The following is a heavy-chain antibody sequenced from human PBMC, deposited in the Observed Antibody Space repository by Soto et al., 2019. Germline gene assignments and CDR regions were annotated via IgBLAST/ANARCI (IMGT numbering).Heavy chain of an antibody. CDR2: IYPSGTI. D-gene: IGHD2-21*01. J-gene: IGHJ4*02. CDR1: GGSITTSGSS. Sequence: PSETLSFTCAVSGGSITTSGSSWSWVRQPPGKGLEWIGYIYPSGTIFYNPSLNSRVTISLDTSSNQFSLRLNSVTAADTAVYYCATYSAYAKYYFDYWGRGTQVTVSS. CDR3: ATYSAYAKYYFDY. V-gene: IGHV4-30-2*01.